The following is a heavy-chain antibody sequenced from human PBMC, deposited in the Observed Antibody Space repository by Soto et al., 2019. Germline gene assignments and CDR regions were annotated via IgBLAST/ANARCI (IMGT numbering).Heavy chain of an antibody. CDR1: SGSISSGSSY. Sequence: QLQLQESGPGLVKPSETLPLTCTVSSGSISSGSSYWGWIRQPPGKGLEWIGSIYYIGNTYYNPSLKSRGTMSIDSSKTQFSLKLNSVTTADTAVYYCGAQEYGAKGYHFETWGQGILVTVSS. CDR3: GAQEYGAKGYHFET. J-gene: IGHJ4*02. V-gene: IGHV4-39*01. D-gene: IGHD1-1*01. CDR2: IYYIGNT.